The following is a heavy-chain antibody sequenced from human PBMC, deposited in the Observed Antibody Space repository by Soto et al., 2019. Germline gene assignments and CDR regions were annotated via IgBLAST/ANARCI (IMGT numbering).Heavy chain of an antibody. CDR3: AKSAPMDAGDKYYYDF. CDR2: IIPFFGTA. CDR1: GGTFSTLG. D-gene: IGHD4-17*01. V-gene: IGHV1-69*13. J-gene: IGHJ4*02. Sequence: SVNVSCKASGGTFSTLGISWVRQAPGQGLEWMGGIIPFFGTARYSQKFEDRITITADESKNTVYMDLRSLTSEDTAIYYCAKSAPMDAGDKYYYDFWGQGALVTVSS.